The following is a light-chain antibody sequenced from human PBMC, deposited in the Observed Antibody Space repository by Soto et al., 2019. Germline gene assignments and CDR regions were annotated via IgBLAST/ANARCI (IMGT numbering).Light chain of an antibody. CDR2: GAS. J-gene: IGKJ4*01. CDR1: QSVSSN. CDR3: QQYNNWPQLT. V-gene: IGKV3-15*01. Sequence: EIVITQSPATLSVSPGERATLACRASQSVSSNLAWYQQKPGQAPRLLIYGASTRATGIPARFSGSGSGTEFTLTISSLQSEDFAVYYCQQYNNWPQLTFGGGTKMEIK.